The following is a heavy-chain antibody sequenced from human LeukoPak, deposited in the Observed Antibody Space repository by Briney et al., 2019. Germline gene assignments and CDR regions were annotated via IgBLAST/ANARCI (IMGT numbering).Heavy chain of an antibody. CDR1: GYTFTSYD. CDR2: MNPNSGNT. Sequence: ASVKVSCKASGYTFTSYDINLVRQSTGQGFEWMGWMNPNSGNTGYAQKFQGRVTMTRNTSISTAYMELRSLRSDDTAVYYCARDHITMVRGVIGRRRFDPWGQGTLVTVSS. V-gene: IGHV1-8*01. D-gene: IGHD3-10*01. J-gene: IGHJ5*02. CDR3: ARDHITMVRGVIGRRRFDP.